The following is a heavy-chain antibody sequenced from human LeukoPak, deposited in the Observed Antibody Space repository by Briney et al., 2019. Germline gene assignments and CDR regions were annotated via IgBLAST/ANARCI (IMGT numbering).Heavy chain of an antibody. CDR2: IYYSGST. J-gene: IGHJ4*02. D-gene: IGHD2-21*01. Sequence: SETLSLTCTVSGGSISSYYWSWIRQPPGKGLEWIGYIYYSGSTNYNPSLKSRVTISVDTSKNQFSLKLNSVTAADTAVYYCARAPVVCSYFDYWGQGTLVTVSS. V-gene: IGHV4-59*01. CDR3: ARAPVVCSYFDY. CDR1: GGSISSYY.